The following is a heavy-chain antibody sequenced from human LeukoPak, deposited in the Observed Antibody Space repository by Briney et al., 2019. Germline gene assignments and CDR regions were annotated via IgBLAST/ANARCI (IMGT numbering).Heavy chain of an antibody. Sequence: GESLQISCKGSGYSFTSYWIGWVRQMPGKGLEWMGIIYPGDSDTRYSPSFQGQVTISADKSISTAYLQWSSLKASDTAMYYCARQGGYSGYDPYYFDYWGQGTLVTVSS. J-gene: IGHJ4*02. CDR2: IYPGDSDT. CDR3: ARQGGYSGYDPYYFDY. D-gene: IGHD5-12*01. V-gene: IGHV5-51*01. CDR1: GYSFTSYW.